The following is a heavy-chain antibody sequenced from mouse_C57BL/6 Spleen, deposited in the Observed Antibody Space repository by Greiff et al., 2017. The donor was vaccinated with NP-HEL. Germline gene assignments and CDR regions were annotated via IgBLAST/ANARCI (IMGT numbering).Heavy chain of an antibody. CDR3: ARHGSSYEYFDV. Sequence: VQLQQSGPELVKPGASVKIPCKASGYTFTDYNMDWVKQSHGKSLEWIGDINPNNGGTIYNQKFKGKATLTVDKSSSTAYMELRSLTSEDTAVYYCARHGSSYEYFDVWGTGTTVTVSS. D-gene: IGHD1-1*01. J-gene: IGHJ1*03. CDR2: INPNNGGT. V-gene: IGHV1-18*01. CDR1: GYTFTDYN.